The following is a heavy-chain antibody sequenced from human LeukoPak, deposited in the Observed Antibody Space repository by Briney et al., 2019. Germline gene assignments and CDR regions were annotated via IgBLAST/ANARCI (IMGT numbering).Heavy chain of an antibody. J-gene: IGHJ4*02. CDR2: MYHSGDT. D-gene: IGHD3-10*01. CDR1: GYSVSSGYY. CDR3: ARGPYYFGSGSFGDY. Sequence: PSETLSLTCTVSGYSVSSGYYWGWIRQPPGKGLEWIGSMYHSGDTYYNPSLKSRVTISVDTSKNQLSLKLSSVTAADTAVYYCARGPYYFGSGSFGDYWGQGILVTVSS. V-gene: IGHV4-38-2*02.